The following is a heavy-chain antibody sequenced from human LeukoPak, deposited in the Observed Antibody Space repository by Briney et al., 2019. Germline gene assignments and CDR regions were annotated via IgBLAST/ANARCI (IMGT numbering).Heavy chain of an antibody. Sequence: SETLSLTCAVSGGSISSNSYYWGWIRQPPGKGLEWIGSIYYSGSNYYNPSLNSRVALSVDTSKNEFSLKLTSVTAADTAVYYCARLQFSSAYRGYYYMDVWGKGTTVPISS. CDR3: ARLQFSSAYRGYYYMDV. D-gene: IGHD6-19*01. CDR1: GGSISSNSYY. J-gene: IGHJ6*03. V-gene: IGHV4-39*01. CDR2: IYYSGSN.